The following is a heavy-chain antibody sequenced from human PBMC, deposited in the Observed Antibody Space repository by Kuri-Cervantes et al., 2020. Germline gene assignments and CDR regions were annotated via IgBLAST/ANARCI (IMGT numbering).Heavy chain of an antibody. Sequence: ASVKVSCKASGYTFNSFDINWVRQAPGQGLEWMGWINPNSGGTNYAQKFQGRVTMTRDTSISTAYMELSSLRSDDTAVYYCARVGRLGQARGGSWFDPWGQGTLVTVSS. J-gene: IGHJ5*02. V-gene: IGHV1-2*02. D-gene: IGHD3-10*01. CDR3: ARVGRLGQARGGSWFDP. CDR1: GYTFNSFD. CDR2: INPNSGGT.